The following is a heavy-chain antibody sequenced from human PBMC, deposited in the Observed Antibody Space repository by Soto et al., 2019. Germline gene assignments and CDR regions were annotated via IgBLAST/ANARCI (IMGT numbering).Heavy chain of an antibody. J-gene: IGHJ6*02. CDR3: ARLGEVTTHYYYYYGMDV. D-gene: IGHD3-16*01. Sequence: GGSLSLSCAASGFHFSSYSMNWVRQAPGKGLEWVSSISSSSSYIYYADSVKGRFTISRDNAKNSLYLQMNSLRAEDTAVYYCARLGEVTTHYYYYYGMDVWGQGTTVTVSS. V-gene: IGHV3-21*01. CDR2: ISSSSSYI. CDR1: GFHFSSYS.